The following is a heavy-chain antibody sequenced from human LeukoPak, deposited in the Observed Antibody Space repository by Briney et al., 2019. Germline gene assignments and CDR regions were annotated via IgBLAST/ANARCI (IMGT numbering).Heavy chain of an antibody. CDR2: IIPIFGTA. Sequence: SVKVSCKAFGGTFSSYAISWVRQAPGQGLEWMGGIIPIFGTANYAQKFQGRVTITTDESTSTAYMELSSLRSEDTAVYYCARGNCSSTSCLLYYFDYWGQGTLVTVSS. J-gene: IGHJ4*02. V-gene: IGHV1-69*05. CDR1: GGTFSSYA. CDR3: ARGNCSSTSCLLYYFDY. D-gene: IGHD2-2*01.